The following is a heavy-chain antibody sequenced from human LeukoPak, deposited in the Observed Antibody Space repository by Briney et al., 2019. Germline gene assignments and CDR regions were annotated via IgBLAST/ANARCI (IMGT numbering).Heavy chain of an antibody. J-gene: IGHJ5*02. D-gene: IGHD2-21*01. V-gene: IGHV3-11*01. CDR3: AKPHFTAWSWFDP. Sequence: GGSLRLSCAASGFTFSDYYMSWIRQAPGKGLEWVSYISSSSSTIYYADSVKGRFTISRDNAKNSLYLQMNSLRAEDTAVYYCAKPHFTAWSWFDPWGQGTLVTVSS. CDR2: ISSSSSTI. CDR1: GFTFSDYY.